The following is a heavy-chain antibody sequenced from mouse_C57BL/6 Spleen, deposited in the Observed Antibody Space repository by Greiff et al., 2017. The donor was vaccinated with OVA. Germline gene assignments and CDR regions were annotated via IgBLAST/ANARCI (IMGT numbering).Heavy chain of an antibody. J-gene: IGHJ2*01. CDR3: ARRGVLTTVVGDYFDY. V-gene: IGHV1-85*01. CDR2: IYPRDGST. CDR1: GYTFTSYD. Sequence: QVQLQQSGPELVKPGASVKLSCKASGYTFTSYDINWVKQRPGQGLEWIGWIYPRDGSTKYNEKFKGKATLTVDTSSSTAYMELHSLPSEDSAVYFCARRGVLTTVVGDYFDYWGQGTTLTVSS. D-gene: IGHD1-1*01.